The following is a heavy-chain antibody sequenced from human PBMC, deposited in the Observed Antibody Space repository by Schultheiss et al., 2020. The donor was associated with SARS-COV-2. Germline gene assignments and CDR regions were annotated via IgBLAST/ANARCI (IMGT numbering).Heavy chain of an antibody. J-gene: IGHJ3*02. CDR1: GGSVSSGPYY. Sequence: ESLKISCSVSGGSVSSGPYYWNWIRQPPGKGLEWIGYIYYSGSTNYNPSLKSRVTISVDTSKNQISLKLNSVTAADTAVYYCARGGLVVPDNAFDIWGRGTMVTVSS. CDR2: IYYSGST. D-gene: IGHD2-2*01. CDR3: ARGGLVVPDNAFDI. V-gene: IGHV4-61*01.